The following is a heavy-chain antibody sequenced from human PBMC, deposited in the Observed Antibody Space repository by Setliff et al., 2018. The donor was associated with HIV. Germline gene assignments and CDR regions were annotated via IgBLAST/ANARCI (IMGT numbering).Heavy chain of an antibody. CDR3: ARESACSSTSCPKVLDY. Sequence: GGSLRLSCAASGFTFSDYFMSCIRQAPGKGLEWVSYISRSGDSIHYADSVKGRFTISRDNAKNSLYLQMSSLRSEDTAVYYCARESACSSTSCPKVLDYWGQGTLVTVSS. V-gene: IGHV3-11*01. CDR2: ISRSGDSI. J-gene: IGHJ4*02. CDR1: GFTFSDYF. D-gene: IGHD2-2*01.